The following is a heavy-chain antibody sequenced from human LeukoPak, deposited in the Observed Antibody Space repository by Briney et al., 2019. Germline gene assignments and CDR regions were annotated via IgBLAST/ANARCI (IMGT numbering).Heavy chain of an antibody. CDR2: IYDSGKT. Sequence: SETLPLTCTASGDSLSSYYWSWIRQPPGKGLEWIGYIYDSGKTNYNASLISRVTISVDTSKNQFSLKLTSVTPADTAVYYCARGGGTLDYWGQGTLVTVSS. J-gene: IGHJ4*02. D-gene: IGHD3-16*01. V-gene: IGHV4-59*01. CDR3: ARGGGTLDY. CDR1: GDSLSSYY.